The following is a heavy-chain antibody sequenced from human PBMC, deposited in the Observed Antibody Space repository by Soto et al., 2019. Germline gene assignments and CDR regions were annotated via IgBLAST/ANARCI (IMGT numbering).Heavy chain of an antibody. CDR3: ARIYRRDGNKYADY. J-gene: IGHJ4*02. D-gene: IGHD3-16*02. CDR2: ISASSTTV. V-gene: IGHV3-48*02. CDR1: GFTFSSFN. Sequence: EVQLVESGGGLVQPGESLRLSCAASGFTFSSFNMHWVRQAPGKGLEWVSYISASSTTVYYAVSVKGRFTISRDNAKNSLYLQMNSLRDEDTAVYYCARIYRRDGNKYADYWGQGTLVTVSS.